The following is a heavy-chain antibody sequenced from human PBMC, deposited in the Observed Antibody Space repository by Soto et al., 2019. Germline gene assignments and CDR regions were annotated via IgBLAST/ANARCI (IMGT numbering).Heavy chain of an antibody. Sequence: SETLSLTCAVSGGSISSSNWWSWVRQPPGKGLEWIGEIYHSGSTNYNPSLKSRVTISVDKSKNQSSLKLSSVTAADTAVYYCARDGGVTGIAAAGIGYWGQGTLVTVSS. D-gene: IGHD6-13*01. J-gene: IGHJ4*02. CDR2: IYHSGST. CDR1: GGSISSSNW. CDR3: ARDGGVTGIAAAGIGY. V-gene: IGHV4-4*02.